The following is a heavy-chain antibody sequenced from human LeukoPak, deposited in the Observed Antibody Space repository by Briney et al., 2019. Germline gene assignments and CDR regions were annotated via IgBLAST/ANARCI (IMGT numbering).Heavy chain of an antibody. CDR2: IWYDGSNK. CDR3: AKSSSSWSLTFDY. CDR1: GFTFSSYG. Sequence: PGRSLRLSCAASGFTFSSYGMHWVRQAPGQGLEWVAVIWYDGSNKYYADYVKGRFTISRDNSKTTLYLQMNSLRAEDTAVYYCAKSSSSWSLTFDYWGQGTLVTVSS. V-gene: IGHV3-33*06. J-gene: IGHJ4*02. D-gene: IGHD6-13*01.